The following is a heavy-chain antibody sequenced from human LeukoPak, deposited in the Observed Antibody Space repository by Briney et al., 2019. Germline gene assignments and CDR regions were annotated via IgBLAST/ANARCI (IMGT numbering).Heavy chain of an antibody. CDR1: GFTFSSYG. V-gene: IGHV3-30*18. CDR2: ISYDGSNK. J-gene: IGHJ5*02. CDR3: AKGTRFDP. Sequence: GGSLRLSCAASGFTFSSYGTHWVRQAPGKGLEWVAVISYDGSNKYYADSVKGRFTISRDNSKNTLYLQMNSLRAEDTAVYYCAKGTRFDPWGQGTLVTVSS.